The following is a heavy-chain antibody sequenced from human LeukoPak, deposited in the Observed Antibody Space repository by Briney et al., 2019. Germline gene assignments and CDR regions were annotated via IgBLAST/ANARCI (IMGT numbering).Heavy chain of an antibody. V-gene: IGHV3-23*01. J-gene: IGHJ4*02. D-gene: IGHD6-19*01. CDR1: GFTFSSYA. CDR2: ISGSGGST. CDR3: AKAYSSGWYYFDY. Sequence: GGSLRLSCAASGFTFSSYAMSWVRQAPGKGLEWVSAISGSGGSTYYADSVKGRFTISRDNSKNALYLQMNSLRAEDTAVYYCAKAYSSGWYYFDYWGQGTLVTVSS.